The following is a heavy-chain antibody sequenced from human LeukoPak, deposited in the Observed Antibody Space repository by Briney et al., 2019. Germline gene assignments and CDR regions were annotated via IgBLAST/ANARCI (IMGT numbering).Heavy chain of an antibody. V-gene: IGHV4-59*06. J-gene: IGHJ3*02. CDR2: IYYSGST. Sequence: SETLSLTCTVSGGSISSYYWSWIRQHPGKGLEWIGYIYYSGSTYYNPSLKSRVTISVDTSKNQFSLKLSSVTAADTAVYYCARGEYYYDSSGYYAPDAFDIWGQGTMVTVSS. CDR1: GGSISSYY. D-gene: IGHD3-22*01. CDR3: ARGEYYYDSSGYYAPDAFDI.